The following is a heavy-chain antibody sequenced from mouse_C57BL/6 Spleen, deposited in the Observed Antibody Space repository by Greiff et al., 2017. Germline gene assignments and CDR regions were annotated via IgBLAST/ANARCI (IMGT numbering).Heavy chain of an antibody. Sequence: VQLQQPGAELVKPGASVKLSCKASGYTFTSYWMQWVKQRPGQGLEWIGDIDPSDSYTNYNQKFKGKATLTVDTSSSTAYMQLGSLTSEDSAVYCCARLAYYSICGEYWGQGTTVTVSS. CDR1: GYTFTSYW. J-gene: IGHJ4*01. CDR3: ARLAYYSICGEY. CDR2: IDPSDSYT. D-gene: IGHD2-5*01. V-gene: IGHV1-50*01.